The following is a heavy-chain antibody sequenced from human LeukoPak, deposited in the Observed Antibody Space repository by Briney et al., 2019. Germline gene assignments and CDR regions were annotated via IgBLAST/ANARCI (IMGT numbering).Heavy chain of an antibody. D-gene: IGHD3-9*01. Sequence: PGGSLRLSCAASGFTFSSYAMSWVRQAPGKGLEWVSAISGSGGSTYYADSVKGRFTISRDNSKNTLYLQMNSLRAEDTAVYYCARDLRSYDILTGYYLDYGMDVWGQGTTVTVSS. J-gene: IGHJ6*02. V-gene: IGHV3-23*01. CDR3: ARDLRSYDILTGYYLDYGMDV. CDR1: GFTFSSYA. CDR2: ISGSGGST.